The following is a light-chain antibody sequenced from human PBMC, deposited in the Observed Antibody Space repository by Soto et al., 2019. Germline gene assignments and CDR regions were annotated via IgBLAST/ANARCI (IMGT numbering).Light chain of an antibody. J-gene: IGKJ1*01. CDR2: GAS. Sequence: EVVLTQSPGTLSLSPGERATRSCRASQSVSSGYLGWYQQKPGQAPRLLIYGASSRATGIPDRFSGSGSGTDFTLTISRLEPEDFAVYFCQQYSYSPCTFGQGTKVEIK. CDR3: QQYSYSPCT. CDR1: QSVSSGY. V-gene: IGKV3-20*01.